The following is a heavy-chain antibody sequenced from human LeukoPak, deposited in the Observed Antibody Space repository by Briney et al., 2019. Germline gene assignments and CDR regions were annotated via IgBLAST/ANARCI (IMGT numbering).Heavy chain of an antibody. CDR3: ARDSLPYCSSTSCQFFDY. CDR1: GFTFGSYW. Sequence: GGSLRLSCAASGFTFGSYWMSWVRQAPGKGLEWVANIKQDGSEKYYVDSVKGRFTISRDNAKNSLYLQMNSLRAEDTAVYYCARDSLPYCSSTSCQFFDYWGQGTLVTVSS. D-gene: IGHD2-2*01. V-gene: IGHV3-7*01. CDR2: IKQDGSEK. J-gene: IGHJ4*02.